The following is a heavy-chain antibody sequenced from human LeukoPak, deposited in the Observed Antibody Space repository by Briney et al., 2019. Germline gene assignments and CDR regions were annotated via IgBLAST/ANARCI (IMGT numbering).Heavy chain of an antibody. Sequence: PGGSLRLSCAASGFTFSDYYMSWIRQAPGKGLEWVSYISSSSSYTNYADSVKGRFTISRDNAKNSLYLQMNSLGAEDTAVYYCARMVWNYVVFDYWGQGTLVTVSS. CDR1: GFTFSDYY. J-gene: IGHJ4*02. CDR2: ISSSSSYT. D-gene: IGHD1-7*01. V-gene: IGHV3-11*06. CDR3: ARMVWNYVVFDY.